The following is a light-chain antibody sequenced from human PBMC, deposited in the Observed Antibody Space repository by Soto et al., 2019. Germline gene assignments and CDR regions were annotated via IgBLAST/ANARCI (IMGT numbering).Light chain of an antibody. J-gene: IGKJ4*01. Sequence: EIVLTQSPGTLSLSPGERATLSCRASQSVTSTHLTWYQQKPGQAPRLLIYGASSRATGIPDRFSGSGSGTDFTLTISRLEPEDFAVYYCQQYVSSPLTFGGGTKVEIK. CDR3: QQYVSSPLT. V-gene: IGKV3-20*01. CDR2: GAS. CDR1: QSVTSTH.